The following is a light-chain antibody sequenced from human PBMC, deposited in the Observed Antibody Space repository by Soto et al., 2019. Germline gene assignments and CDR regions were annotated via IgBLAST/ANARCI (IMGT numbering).Light chain of an antibody. J-gene: IGKJ3*01. CDR1: QSIRSW. CDR2: KAS. Sequence: DIQMTQSPSMVSASVGDRVTITCRASQSIRSWLAWYQVKPGKAPKLLIYKASTLDSGVPSRFSGSGSGTDFTLTISDLQTDDFATYYCQQYDTYSVTFGPGTKVEIK. V-gene: IGKV1-5*03. CDR3: QQYDTYSVT.